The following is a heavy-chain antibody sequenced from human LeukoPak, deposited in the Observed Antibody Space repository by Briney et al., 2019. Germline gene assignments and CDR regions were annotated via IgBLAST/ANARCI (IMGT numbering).Heavy chain of an antibody. J-gene: IGHJ4*02. V-gene: IGHV3-30*01. CDR2: ISYDGSNK. D-gene: IGHD1-1*01. Sequence: GGSLRLSCAASGFTFSSYAMHWVRQAPGKGLEWVAAISYDGSNKYYADSVKGRFTISRDNSKNTLCLQMNSLRAEDTAVYYCARLGRPDYWGQGTLVTVSS. CDR3: ARLGRPDY. CDR1: GFTFSSYA.